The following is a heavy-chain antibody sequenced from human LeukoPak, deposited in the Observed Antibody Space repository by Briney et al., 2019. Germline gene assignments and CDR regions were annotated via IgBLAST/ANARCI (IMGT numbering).Heavy chain of an antibody. Sequence: SETLSLTCTVSGGSISSYYWGWIRQPPGKGLEWIGYIYFSGSTNYNPSLKSRVTISVDTSKNQFSLKLSSVTAADTAVYYCARVGDIVVVPAAPRWYFDYWGQGTLVTVSS. D-gene: IGHD2-2*01. J-gene: IGHJ4*02. CDR1: GGSISSYY. CDR3: ARVGDIVVVPAAPRWYFDY. CDR2: IYFSGST. V-gene: IGHV4-59*01.